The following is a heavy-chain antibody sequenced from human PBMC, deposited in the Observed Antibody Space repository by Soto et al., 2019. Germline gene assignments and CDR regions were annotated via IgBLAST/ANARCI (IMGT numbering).Heavy chain of an antibody. CDR3: AREGGIVGATTVDY. CDR1: GGSISSSGYY. Sequence: PSETLSLTCTVSGGSISSSGYYWGWIRQPPGKGLEWIGNIYYSGSTYYNPSLKSRVTISIDTSKNQFSLKLSSVTAADTAVYYCAREGGIVGATTVDYWGQGTLVTVSS. D-gene: IGHD1-26*01. J-gene: IGHJ4*02. CDR2: IYYSGST. V-gene: IGHV4-39*02.